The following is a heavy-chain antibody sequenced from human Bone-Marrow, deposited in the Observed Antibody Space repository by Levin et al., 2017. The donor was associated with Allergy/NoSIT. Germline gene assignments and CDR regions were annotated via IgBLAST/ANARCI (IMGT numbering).Heavy chain of an antibody. CDR3: ARRAGGSSYPGGWFDP. J-gene: IGHJ5*02. D-gene: IGHD2-15*01. V-gene: IGHV4-39*01. CDR1: GASISTTAYY. CDR2: IYYSGNTK. Sequence: SQTLSLTCTVSGASISTTAYYYVWIRQPPGKGLEWIGSIYYSGNTKYYSPSFESRVTISGDTSNNQLSLRLTSVTAADTAVYYCARRAGGSSYPGGWFDPWGQGTLVTVSS.